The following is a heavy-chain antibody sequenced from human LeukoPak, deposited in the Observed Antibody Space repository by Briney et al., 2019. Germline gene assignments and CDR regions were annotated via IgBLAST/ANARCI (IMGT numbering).Heavy chain of an antibody. CDR1: GFTFSSYY. CDR2: ITTSSSYI. Sequence: GGSLRLSCAGSGFTFSSYYMNWVRQAPGKGLEWVSSITTSSSYIYYSDSVKGRFTIARDNAKNSLYLQMNSLRAEDTAVYYCARDLGGYSYGSHFDYWGQGTLVTVSS. CDR3: ARDLGGYSYGSHFDY. V-gene: IGHV3-21*01. J-gene: IGHJ4*02. D-gene: IGHD5-18*01.